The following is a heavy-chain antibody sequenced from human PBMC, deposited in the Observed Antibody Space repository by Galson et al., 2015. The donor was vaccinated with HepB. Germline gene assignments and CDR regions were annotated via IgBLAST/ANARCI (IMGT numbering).Heavy chain of an antibody. CDR2: ISYDGSNK. Sequence: SLRLSCAASGFTFSSYAMHWVRQAPGKGLEWVAVISYDGSNKYYADSVKGRFTISRDNSKNTLYLQMNSLRAEDTAVYYCARDMEAEHGFSHTVVTRPVSYWGQGTLVTVSS. J-gene: IGHJ4*02. V-gene: IGHV3-30-3*01. D-gene: IGHD4-23*01. CDR1: GFTFSSYA. CDR3: ARDMEAEHGFSHTVVTRPVSY.